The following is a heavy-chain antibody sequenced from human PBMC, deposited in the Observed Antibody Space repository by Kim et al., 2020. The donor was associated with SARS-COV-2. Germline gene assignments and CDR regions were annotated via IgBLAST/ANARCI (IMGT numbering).Heavy chain of an antibody. D-gene: IGHD3-22*01. V-gene: IGHV3-30-3*01. J-gene: IGHJ6*02. CDR2: ISFDGRNK. CDR1: GVSFDSSA. CDR3: ARGNYYELVSLPDYYNGMYG. Sequence: GGSLRLSCAASGVSFDSSAMNWVRQAPGKGLEWVAVISFDGRNKAYADSVKGRFTISRDNSKSTLHLQMNSLRVEDTAVYYCARGNYYELVSLPDYYNGMYGWGQGTTVTVSS.